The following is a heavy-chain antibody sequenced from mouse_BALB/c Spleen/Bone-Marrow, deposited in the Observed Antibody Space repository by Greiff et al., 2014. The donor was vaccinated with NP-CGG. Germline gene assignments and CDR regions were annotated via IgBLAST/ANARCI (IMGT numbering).Heavy chain of an antibody. CDR1: GFTFSDYY. CDR3: ARRRSLYYAMDY. V-gene: IGHV5-12*02. J-gene: IGHJ4*01. D-gene: IGHD1-1*01. Sequence: DVMLVESGGGLVQPGGSLKLSCATSGFTFSDYYMYWVRQTPEKRRGWGAYISNGGGSTYYPDTVKGRFTISRDNAKNTLYLQTSRLKSEDTAMYYCARRRSLYYAMDYWGQGTSVTVSS. CDR2: ISNGGGST.